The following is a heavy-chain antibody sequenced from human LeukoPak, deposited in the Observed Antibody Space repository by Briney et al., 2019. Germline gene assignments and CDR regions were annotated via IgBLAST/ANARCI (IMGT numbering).Heavy chain of an antibody. Sequence: SETLSLTCTVSGGSISSYYWSWIRQPPGKGLEWIGYIYYSGSTNYNPSLKSRVTISVDTSKHQFSLKLSSVTAADTAVYYCASGIAARPGYFDYWGQGTPVTVSS. V-gene: IGHV4-59*01. CDR1: GGSISSYY. J-gene: IGHJ4*02. CDR3: ASGIAARPGYFDY. CDR2: IYYSGST. D-gene: IGHD6-6*01.